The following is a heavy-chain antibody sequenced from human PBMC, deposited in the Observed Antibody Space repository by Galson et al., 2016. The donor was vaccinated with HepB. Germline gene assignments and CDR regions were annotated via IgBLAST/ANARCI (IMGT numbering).Heavy chain of an antibody. D-gene: IGHD3-10*01. J-gene: IGHJ6*02. CDR1: GFTFSDYN. CDR3: ARDMHITIRAIDV. CDR2: ITTDSGLI. V-gene: IGHV3-11*06. Sequence: SLRLSCAASGFTFSDYNMIWIRQAPGKGLEWLSYITTDSGLITYADSVRGRFTISRDNAKNLLYLQMNSLRAEDTAVYYCARDMHITIRAIDVWGQGTTVTVSS.